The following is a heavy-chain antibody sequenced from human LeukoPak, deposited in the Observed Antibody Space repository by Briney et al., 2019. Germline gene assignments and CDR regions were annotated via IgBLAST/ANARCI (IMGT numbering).Heavy chain of an antibody. V-gene: IGHV5-51*01. Sequence: GESLKISCKGSGYSFTSYWIGWVRQMPGKGLVWMGIIYPGDSDTRYSPSFQGQVTISADKSISTAYLQWSSLKASDTAMYCCARRTLGIAAAEPYYFDYWGQGTLVTVSS. CDR1: GYSFTSYW. J-gene: IGHJ4*02. CDR3: ARRTLGIAAAEPYYFDY. D-gene: IGHD6-13*01. CDR2: IYPGDSDT.